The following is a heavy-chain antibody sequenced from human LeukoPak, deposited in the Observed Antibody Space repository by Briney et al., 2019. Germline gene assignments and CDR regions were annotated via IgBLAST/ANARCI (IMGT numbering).Heavy chain of an antibody. D-gene: IGHD3-10*01. CDR2: IYYSGST. CDR1: GGSISSGGYY. Sequence: PSETLSLTCTVSGGSISSGGYYWSWIRQHPGKGLGWIGYIYYSGSTYYNPSLKSRITISVDTSKNQFSLKLSSVTAADTAVYYCARRDSGSYYNENWFDPWGQGTLVTVSS. V-gene: IGHV4-31*03. J-gene: IGHJ5*02. CDR3: ARRDSGSYYNENWFDP.